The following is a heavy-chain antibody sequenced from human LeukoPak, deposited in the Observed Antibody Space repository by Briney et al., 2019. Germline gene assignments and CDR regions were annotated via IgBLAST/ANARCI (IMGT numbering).Heavy chain of an antibody. Sequence: GASVKVSCKASGGTFSSYAISWVRQAPGQGLEWMGWINPNSGGTNYAQKFQGRVTMTRDTSISTAYMELSRLRSDDTAVYYCARGLRAVVGTGGLDYWGQGTLVTVSS. J-gene: IGHJ4*02. CDR2: INPNSGGT. V-gene: IGHV1-2*02. CDR1: GGTFSSYA. D-gene: IGHD6-19*01. CDR3: ARGLRAVVGTGGLDY.